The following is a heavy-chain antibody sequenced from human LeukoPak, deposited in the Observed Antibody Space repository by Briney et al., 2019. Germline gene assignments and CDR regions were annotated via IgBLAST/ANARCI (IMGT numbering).Heavy chain of an antibody. Sequence: ASVKVSCKASGYTFTSYGISWVRQAPGQGLEWMGWMNPNSGNTGYAQKFQGRVTMTRNTSISTAYMELSSLRSEDTAVYYCARGSYCSSTSCYNYMDVWGKGTTVTISS. CDR3: ARGSYCSSTSCYNYMDV. V-gene: IGHV1-8*02. CDR1: GYTFTSYG. J-gene: IGHJ6*03. CDR2: MNPNSGNT. D-gene: IGHD2-2*02.